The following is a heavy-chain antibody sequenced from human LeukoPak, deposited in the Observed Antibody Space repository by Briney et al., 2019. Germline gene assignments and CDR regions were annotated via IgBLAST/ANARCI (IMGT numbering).Heavy chain of an antibody. CDR2: IYTSGST. Sequence: SETLSLTCTVSGGSISSGSYFWSWIWQPAGRGLEWIGRIYTSGSTYYNPSLKSRVTISVDTSKNQFSLKLSSVTAADTAVYYCAGGSSHLDYWGQGTLVTVSS. CDR1: GGSISSGSYF. D-gene: IGHD1-26*01. V-gene: IGHV4-61*02. CDR3: AGGSSHLDY. J-gene: IGHJ4*02.